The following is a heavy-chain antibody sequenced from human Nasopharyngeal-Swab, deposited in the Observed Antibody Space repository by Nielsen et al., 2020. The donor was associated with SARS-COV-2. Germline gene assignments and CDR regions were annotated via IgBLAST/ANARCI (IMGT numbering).Heavy chain of an antibody. D-gene: IGHD6-19*01. CDR2: IYYSGST. Sequence: SETLSLTCTVSGGSISSSSYYWGWIRQPPGKGLEWIGSIYYSGSTYYNPSLKSRVTISVDTSKNQFSLKLSSVTAADTAVYYCARERRYSSGWSYYYYGMDVWGQGTTVTVSS. J-gene: IGHJ6*02. CDR1: GGSISSSSYY. V-gene: IGHV4-39*07. CDR3: ARERRYSSGWSYYYYGMDV.